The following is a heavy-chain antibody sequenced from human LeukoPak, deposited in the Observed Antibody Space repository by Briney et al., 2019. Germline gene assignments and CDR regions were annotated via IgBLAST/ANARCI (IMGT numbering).Heavy chain of an antibody. Sequence: GASVKVSCKASGYTFTAYYMHWVRQAPGQGREWMGMINPSGGSANYAQKFQGRVTVTRDTSTSTGYMELSSLRSGDTALYFCARGGSEQLAPPFDSWGQGTLVTVSS. V-gene: IGHV1-46*01. CDR3: ARGGSEQLAPPFDS. D-gene: IGHD6-13*01. CDR1: GYTFTAYY. CDR2: INPSGGSA. J-gene: IGHJ4*02.